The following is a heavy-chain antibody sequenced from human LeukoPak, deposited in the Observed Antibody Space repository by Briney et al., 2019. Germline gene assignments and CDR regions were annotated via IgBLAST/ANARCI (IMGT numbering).Heavy chain of an antibody. D-gene: IGHD3-10*01. CDR1: GASFSGYY. Sequence: PSETLSLTCAVYGASFSGYYWSWIRQPPGKGLEWIGEINHSGSTNYNPSLKSRVTISVDTSKNQFSLKLSSVTAADTAAYYCARVSGLLWFREFTRGSFDCWGQGTLVTVSS. V-gene: IGHV4-34*01. CDR2: INHSGST. CDR3: ARVSGLLWFREFTRGSFDC. J-gene: IGHJ4*02.